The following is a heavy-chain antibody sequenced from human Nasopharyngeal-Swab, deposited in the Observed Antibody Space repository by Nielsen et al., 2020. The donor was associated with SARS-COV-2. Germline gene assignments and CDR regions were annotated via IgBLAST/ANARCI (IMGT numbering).Heavy chain of an antibody. CDR1: GLTFDNYE. CDR3: ARASRGWS. D-gene: IGHD6-19*01. J-gene: IGHJ5*02. CDR2: ISTSGVTI. V-gene: IGHV3-48*03. Sequence: GESLKISCVASGLTFDNYEMNWVRQAPGKGLEWVSYISTSGVTIHYADSVRGRFTISRDNAKKSLYLQMNSLRAEDTAVYYCARASRGWSWGQGTLLTVSS.